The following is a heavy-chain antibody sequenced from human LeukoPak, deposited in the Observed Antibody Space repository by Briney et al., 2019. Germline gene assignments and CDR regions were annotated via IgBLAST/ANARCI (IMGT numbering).Heavy chain of an antibody. CDR2: IYTSGST. D-gene: IGHD6-19*01. Sequence: SQTLSLTCTVSGGSISSGSYYWSWIRQPAGKGLEWIGRIYTSGSTNYNPSLKSRVTISVDTSKNQFSLKLSSVTAAETAVYYCARESSYPSSGWRNHLDYGGQGPLVTVSS. V-gene: IGHV4-61*02. CDR3: ARESSYPSSGWRNHLDY. CDR1: GGSISSGSYY. J-gene: IGHJ4*02.